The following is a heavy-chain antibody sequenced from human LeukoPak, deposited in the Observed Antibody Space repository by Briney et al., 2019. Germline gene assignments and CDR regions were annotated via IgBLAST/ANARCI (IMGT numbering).Heavy chain of an antibody. CDR2: MNPNSGNT. J-gene: IGHJ3*02. CDR1: GYTFTSYD. Sequence: ASEKVSCKASGYTFTSYDINWVRQATGQGLEWMGWMNPNSGNTGYAQKFQGRVTMTRNTSISTAYMELSSLRSEDTAVYYCAREGTQSDAFDIWGQGTMVTVSS. V-gene: IGHV1-8*01. D-gene: IGHD3-10*01. CDR3: AREGTQSDAFDI.